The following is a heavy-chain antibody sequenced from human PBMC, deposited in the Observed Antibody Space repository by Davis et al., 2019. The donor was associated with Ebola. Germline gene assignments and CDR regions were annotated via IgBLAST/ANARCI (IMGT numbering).Heavy chain of an antibody. D-gene: IGHD3-10*01. V-gene: IGHV3-23*01. J-gene: IGHJ4*02. CDR2: VSGSAGST. CDR1: GFTFSNYD. Sequence: GESLKISCAASGFTFSNYDMGWVRQVPGKGLEWVSGVSGSAGSTYYADSVKGRFTISRDNAKNTLYLQMNSLRAEDTAVYYCAKDISPHIGVIVTQVDYWGQGTLVTVSS. CDR3: AKDISPHIGVIVTQVDY.